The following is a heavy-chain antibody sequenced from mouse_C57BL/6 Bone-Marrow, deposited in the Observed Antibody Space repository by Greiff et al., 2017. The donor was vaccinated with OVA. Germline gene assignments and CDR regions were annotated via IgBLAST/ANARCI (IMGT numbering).Heavy chain of an antibody. CDR3: ARKDYGSSPDY. CDR1: GYAFSSSW. Sequence: VQLVESGPELVKPGASVKISCKASGYAFSSSWMNWVKQRPGKGLEWIGRIYPGDGDTNYNGKFKGKATLTADKSSSTAYMQLSSLTSEDSAVYFCARKDYGSSPDYWGQGTTLTVSS. D-gene: IGHD1-1*01. CDR2: IYPGDGDT. J-gene: IGHJ2*01. V-gene: IGHV1-82*01.